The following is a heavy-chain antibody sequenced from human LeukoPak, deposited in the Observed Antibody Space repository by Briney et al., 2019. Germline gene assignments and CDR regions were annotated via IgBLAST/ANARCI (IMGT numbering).Heavy chain of an antibody. CDR2: INHSGST. CDR3: ARGGLFYYYGSGSYYKREFDP. D-gene: IGHD3-10*01. CDR1: GGSFSGYY. Sequence: PSETLSLTCAVYGGSFSGYYWSWIRQPPGKGLEWIGEINHSGSTNYNPSLKSRVTISVDTSKNQFSLKLSSVTAADTAVYYCARGGLFYYYGSGSYYKREFDPWGQGTLVTVSS. J-gene: IGHJ5*02. V-gene: IGHV4-34*01.